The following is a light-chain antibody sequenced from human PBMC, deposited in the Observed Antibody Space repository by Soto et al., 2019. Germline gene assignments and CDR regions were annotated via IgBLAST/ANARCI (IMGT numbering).Light chain of an antibody. V-gene: IGKV3-11*01. CDR3: QQYGNSPIT. J-gene: IGKJ5*01. CDR1: QSFRGL. CDR2: DAS. Sequence: EVVLTQSPVTLSLSPGEGGTLSCRASQSFRGLLAWYQQKPGQAPRLLIYDASNRATGIPARFSGSGSGTDFTLTISGLDPEDFAVYYCQQYGNSPITFGQGTRLEIK.